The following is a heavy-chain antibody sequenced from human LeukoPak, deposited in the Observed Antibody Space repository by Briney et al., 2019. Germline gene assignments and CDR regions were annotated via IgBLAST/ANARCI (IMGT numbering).Heavy chain of an antibody. CDR3: ARADLAYIAAAGTVGNWFDP. Sequence: SVEVSCKASGGTFSSYGISWVRQAPGQGLEWMGRIIPIFGTANYAQKFQGRVTITTDESTSTAYMELSSLRSEDTAVYYCARADLAYIAAAGTVGNWFDPWGQGTLVTVSS. J-gene: IGHJ5*02. D-gene: IGHD6-13*01. CDR2: IIPIFGTA. V-gene: IGHV1-69*05. CDR1: GGTFSSYG.